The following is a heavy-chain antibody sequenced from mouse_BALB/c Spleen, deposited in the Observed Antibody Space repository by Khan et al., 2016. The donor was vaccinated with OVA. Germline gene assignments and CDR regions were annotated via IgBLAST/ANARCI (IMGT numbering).Heavy chain of an antibody. D-gene: IGHD1-1*01. J-gene: IGHJ2*01. CDR2: ISYSGRT. CDR1: GYSITSDYA. Sequence: EVELVESGPGLVKPSQSLSLTCTVTGYSITSDYAWNWIRQFPGNKLEWMGYISYSGRTCYNPSLKSRISITRDTSKNQFFLQLKSVTTEDTATYYWARSVTSTTVVATDFDYWGQGTTLTVSS. V-gene: IGHV3-2*02. CDR3: ARSVTSTTVVATDFDY.